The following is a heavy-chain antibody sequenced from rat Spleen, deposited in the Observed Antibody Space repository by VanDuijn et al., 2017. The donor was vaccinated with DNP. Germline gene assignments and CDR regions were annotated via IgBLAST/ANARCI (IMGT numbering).Heavy chain of an antibody. CDR3: ARRKNYGLSYYFDY. CDR1: GFTFSNYD. V-gene: IGHV5-25*01. D-gene: IGHD1-6*01. J-gene: IGHJ2*01. CDR2: ISPSGGST. Sequence: EVQLVESGGDLVQPGRSLKVSCAVSGFTFSNYDMAWVRQAPRKGLEWVASISPSGGSTYYRDSVKGRFTVSRDNAKSSLYLQMDSLRSEDTATYYCARRKNYGLSYYFDYWGQGVMVTVSS.